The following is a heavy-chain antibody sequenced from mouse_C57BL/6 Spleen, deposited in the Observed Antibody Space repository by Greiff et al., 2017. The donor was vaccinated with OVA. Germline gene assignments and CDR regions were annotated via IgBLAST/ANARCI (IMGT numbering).Heavy chain of an antibody. CDR1: GYTFTSYW. CDR3: ARRDLYHFDD. V-gene: IGHV1-50*01. J-gene: IGHJ2*01. D-gene: IGHD3-3*01. Sequence: QVQLQQPGAELVKPGASVKLSCKASGYTFTSYWMQWVKQRPGQGLEWIGEIDPSDSYTNYNQKFKGKATLTVDTSSSTAYMQLSSLTSEDSAVYYCARRDLYHFDDWGQGTTLTVSS. CDR2: IDPSDSYT.